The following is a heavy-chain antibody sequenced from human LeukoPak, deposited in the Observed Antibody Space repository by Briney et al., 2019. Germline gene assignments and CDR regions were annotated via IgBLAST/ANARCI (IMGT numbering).Heavy chain of an antibody. CDR2: INPNSGGT. Sequence: GASVKVSCKASGYTFTGYYMHWVRQAPGQGLEWMGWINPNSGGTNYAQKFQGRVTMTRDTSISIAYMEVSRLRSDDTALYYCARTLYIAAVPGGFDYWGQGTLVTVSS. CDR3: ARTLYIAAVPGGFDY. CDR1: GYTFTGYY. J-gene: IGHJ4*02. V-gene: IGHV1-2*02. D-gene: IGHD6-13*01.